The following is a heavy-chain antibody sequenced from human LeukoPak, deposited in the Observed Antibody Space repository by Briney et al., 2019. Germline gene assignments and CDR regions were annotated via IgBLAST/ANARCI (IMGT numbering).Heavy chain of an antibody. CDR3: ARVIYYGSGSHYYYYFYMDV. V-gene: IGHV3-30*02. CDR2: IRYDGRNK. Sequence: PGGSLRLSCAASRFSFSNYGMHWVRQAPGKGLEWVAFIRYDGRNKYYADSVKGRFTISRDNSKSTLYLQMNSLRPEDTAVYYCARVIYYGSGSHYYYYFYMDVWGKGTTVTVSS. D-gene: IGHD3-10*01. CDR1: RFSFSNYG. J-gene: IGHJ6*03.